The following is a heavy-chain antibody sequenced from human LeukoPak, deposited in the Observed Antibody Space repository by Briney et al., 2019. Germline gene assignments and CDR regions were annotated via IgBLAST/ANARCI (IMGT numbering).Heavy chain of an antibody. Sequence: GGSLRLSCAASGFTFSFYAMSWVRQAPGKGLEWVSAISGGGGSTYYADSVKGRFTISRDNSKNTLYLQMNSLRAEDTAVYYCAKRIGYCSGGSCYSAFDFWGQGTLVTVSS. V-gene: IGHV3-23*01. CDR3: AKRIGYCSGGSCYSAFDF. D-gene: IGHD2-15*01. CDR1: GFTFSFYA. J-gene: IGHJ4*02. CDR2: ISGGGGST.